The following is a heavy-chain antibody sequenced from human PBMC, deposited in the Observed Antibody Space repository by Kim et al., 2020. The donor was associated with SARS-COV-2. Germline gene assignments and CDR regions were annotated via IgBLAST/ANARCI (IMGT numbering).Heavy chain of an antibody. CDR3: AGWATPRYFDY. Sequence: TYYGDPVEGRFTISRDNSKNTLYVQMNSLRVDDTAVYYCAGWATPRYFDYWGQGILVTVS. J-gene: IGHJ4*02. D-gene: IGHD2-15*01. V-gene: IGHV3-23*01. CDR2: T.